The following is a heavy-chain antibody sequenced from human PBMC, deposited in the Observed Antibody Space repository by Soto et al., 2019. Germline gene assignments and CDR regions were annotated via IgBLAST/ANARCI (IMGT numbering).Heavy chain of an antibody. CDR2: MNPNSGNT. Sequence: GASVKVSCKASGYTFTSYDINWVRQATGQGLEWMGWMNPNSGNTGYAQKFQGRVTMTRNTSISTAYMELSSLRSEDTAVYYCARVHIAAAGTRYYYGMDVWGQGTTVTVS. V-gene: IGHV1-8*01. J-gene: IGHJ6*02. CDR1: GYTFTSYD. CDR3: ARVHIAAAGTRYYYGMDV. D-gene: IGHD6-13*01.